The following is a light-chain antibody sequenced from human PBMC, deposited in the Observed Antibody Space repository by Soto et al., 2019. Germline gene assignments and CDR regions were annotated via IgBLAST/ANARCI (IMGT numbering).Light chain of an antibody. Sequence: EIVLTQSPGTLSLSPGERATLSCRASQSVSSSYLAWYQQKPGQAPRLLIYGASSRATGIPDRFSGSVSGTDFTLTFSRLEPEDFAVYYCQQYGSSPPKYTFGQGTKLEIK. CDR1: QSVSSSY. CDR2: GAS. J-gene: IGKJ2*01. V-gene: IGKV3-20*01. CDR3: QQYGSSPPKYT.